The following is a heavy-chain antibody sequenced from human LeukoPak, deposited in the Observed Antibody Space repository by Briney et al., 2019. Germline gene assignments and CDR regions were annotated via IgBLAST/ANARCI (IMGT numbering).Heavy chain of an antibody. D-gene: IGHD3-9*01. CDR2: MNPNSGNT. CDR3: ARDVNYDILTGEIPDAFDI. CDR1: GYTFTSYD. Sequence: ASVKVSCKASGYTFTSYDINWVRQATGQGLEWMGWMNPNSGNTGYAQKFQGRVTMTRNTSISTAYMELSSLRSDDTAVYYCARDVNYDILTGEIPDAFDIWGQGTMVTVSS. J-gene: IGHJ3*02. V-gene: IGHV1-8*01.